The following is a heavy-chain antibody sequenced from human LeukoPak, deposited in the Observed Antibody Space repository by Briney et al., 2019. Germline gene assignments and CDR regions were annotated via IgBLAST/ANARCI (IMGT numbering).Heavy chain of an antibody. Sequence: ASVKVSCKASGYTFTGYYMHWVRQAPGQGLEWMGWINPNSGGTNYAQKLQGRVTMTTDTSTSTAYMELRSLRSDDTAVYYCARDLNMLEWLVLDPFDYWGQGTLVTVSS. CDR3: ARDLNMLEWLVLDPFDY. CDR1: GYTFTGYY. CDR2: INPNSGGT. V-gene: IGHV1-2*02. J-gene: IGHJ4*02. D-gene: IGHD6-19*01.